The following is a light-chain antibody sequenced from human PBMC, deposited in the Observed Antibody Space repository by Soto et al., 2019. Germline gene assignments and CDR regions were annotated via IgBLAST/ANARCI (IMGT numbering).Light chain of an antibody. CDR1: QSVSSN. V-gene: IGKV3-20*01. Sequence: EIVMTQSPATLSVSPGERATLSCRASQSVSSNLAWYQQKPGQAPRLLIYGASSRATGIPDRFSGSGSGTDFTLSISRLEPEDFAVSYCQHYGSSSWTFGQGTKVDIK. CDR3: QHYGSSSWT. J-gene: IGKJ1*01. CDR2: GAS.